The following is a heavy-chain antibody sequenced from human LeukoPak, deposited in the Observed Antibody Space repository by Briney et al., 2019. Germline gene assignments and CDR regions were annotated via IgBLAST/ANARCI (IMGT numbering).Heavy chain of an antibody. J-gene: IGHJ4*02. CDR2: IYYSGST. CDR1: GGSISSYY. D-gene: IGHD6-13*01. Sequence: PSETLSLTCTVSGGSISSYYWSSIRQPPGKGLEWIGYIYYSGSTNYNPSLKSRVTISVDTSKNQFSLKLSSVTAADTAVYYCASDSSSSDYWGQGTLVTVSS. CDR3: ASDSSSSDY. V-gene: IGHV4-59*12.